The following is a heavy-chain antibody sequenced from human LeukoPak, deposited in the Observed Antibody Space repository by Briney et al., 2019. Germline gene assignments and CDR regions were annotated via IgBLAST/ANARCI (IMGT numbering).Heavy chain of an antibody. D-gene: IGHD3-22*01. Sequence: GGSLRLSCAASGFTFSSYSMTWVRQAPGKGLEWVSFISTSSIYIYYADSVKGRFTISRDNAKNSLYLQMNSLRAEDTAVYYCVRVDSSGYGLHWGLDYWGQGTLVTVSS. CDR1: GFTFSSYS. V-gene: IGHV3-21*01. CDR2: ISTSSIYI. CDR3: VRVDSSGYGLHWGLDY. J-gene: IGHJ4*02.